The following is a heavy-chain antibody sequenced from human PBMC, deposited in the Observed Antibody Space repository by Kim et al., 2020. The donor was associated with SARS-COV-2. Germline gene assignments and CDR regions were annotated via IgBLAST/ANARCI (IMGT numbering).Heavy chain of an antibody. D-gene: IGHD4-17*01. V-gene: IGHV1-69*01. Sequence: QKFQGRVTITADESTSTAYMELSSLRSEDTAVYYCARGGRGDYVGGWFDPWGQGTLVTVSS. CDR3: ARGGRGDYVGGWFDP. J-gene: IGHJ5*02.